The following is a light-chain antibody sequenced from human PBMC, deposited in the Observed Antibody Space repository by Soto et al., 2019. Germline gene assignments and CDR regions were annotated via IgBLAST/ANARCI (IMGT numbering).Light chain of an antibody. Sequence: QSALTQPASVSGSPGQSITISCTGTSSDVGGYNYVSWYQQHPGKVPNLMIYDVSNRPSGVSNRFSASKSGNTASLTISGLQAEDEADYYCSSYTSSSSLVFGGGTKLTVL. CDR2: DVS. CDR1: SSDVGGYNY. V-gene: IGLV2-14*01. J-gene: IGLJ2*01. CDR3: SSYTSSSSLV.